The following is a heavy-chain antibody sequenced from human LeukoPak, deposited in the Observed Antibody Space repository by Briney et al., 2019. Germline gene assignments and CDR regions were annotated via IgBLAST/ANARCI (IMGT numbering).Heavy chain of an antibody. Sequence: SETLSLTCTVSGGSISSYYWSWIRQPPGKGLEWIGNIYYNGSTNYNPSLKSRVTISVDTSKNQFSLKLSSVTAADTAVYYCARAPSPGTFDYWGQGTLVTVSS. CDR3: ARAPSPGTFDY. J-gene: IGHJ4*02. CDR2: IYYNGST. CDR1: GGSISSYY. V-gene: IGHV4-59*08. D-gene: IGHD1-1*01.